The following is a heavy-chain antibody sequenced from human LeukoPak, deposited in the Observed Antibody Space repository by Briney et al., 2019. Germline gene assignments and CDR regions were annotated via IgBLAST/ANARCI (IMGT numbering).Heavy chain of an antibody. CDR3: ARPGAARPYYYYMDV. Sequence: SETLSLTCAVYGGSFSGYYWSWIRQPPGKGLEWIGEINHSGSTNYNPSLKSRVTISVDTSKNQFSLKLSSVTAADTAVYYCARPGAARPYYYYMDVWGKGTTVTVSS. CDR1: GGSFSGYY. V-gene: IGHV4-34*01. CDR2: INHSGST. D-gene: IGHD6-6*01. J-gene: IGHJ6*03.